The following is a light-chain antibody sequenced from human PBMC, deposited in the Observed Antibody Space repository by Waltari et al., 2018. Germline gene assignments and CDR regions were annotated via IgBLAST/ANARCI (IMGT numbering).Light chain of an antibody. V-gene: IGKV2-30*01. CDR2: KIS. CDR3: MQGTHWPYT. CDR1: QSLVYSDGNTY. Sequence: DVVLTQSPLFLPVTLGQPASISCRSSQSLVYSDGNTYLNWFHQRPGQSPRRLFYKISNRDSGVPDRFSATVSGTDFTLKISRVEAEDVGVYYCMQGTHWPYTLGQGTRLEIK. J-gene: IGKJ2*01.